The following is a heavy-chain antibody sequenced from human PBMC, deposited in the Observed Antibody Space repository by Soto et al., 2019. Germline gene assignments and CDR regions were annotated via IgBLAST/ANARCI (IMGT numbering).Heavy chain of an antibody. J-gene: IGHJ6*02. Sequence: SVKVSCKASGGTFSSYAISWVRQAPGQGLEWMGGIIPIFGTANYAQKFQGRVTITADESTSTAYMELSSLRSEDTAVYYCARGRYYYDSSGYYYYYYGMDVWGQGTTVTVSS. CDR1: GGTFSSYA. V-gene: IGHV1-69*13. D-gene: IGHD3-22*01. CDR3: ARGRYYYDSSGYYYYYYGMDV. CDR2: IIPIFGTA.